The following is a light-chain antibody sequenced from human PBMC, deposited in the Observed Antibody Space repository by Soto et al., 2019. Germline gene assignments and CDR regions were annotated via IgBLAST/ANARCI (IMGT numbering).Light chain of an antibody. Sequence: EIVLTQSPGTLSLSPGDRATLSCRASQSINTRYSAWYQQKPAQPPRLLIYATSSRAPGIPDRFSGSGSGTDLTLTISRLEPEDFAVYYCQQYDDSARYKFGQGTNLDIK. V-gene: IGKV3-20*01. CDR3: QQYDDSARYK. CDR2: ATS. J-gene: IGKJ2*01. CDR1: QSINTRY.